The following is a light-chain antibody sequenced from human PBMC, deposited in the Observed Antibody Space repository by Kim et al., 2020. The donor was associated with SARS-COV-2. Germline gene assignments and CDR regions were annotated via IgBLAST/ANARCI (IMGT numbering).Light chain of an antibody. Sequence: SYELTQPPSVSVAPGKTARITCGGNNIGSKSVHWYQQKPGQAAVLVIHYDRDRPSGIPERFSGSNSGNTATLTISRVEAGDEADYYCQVWDSSSDHRVFGPGTKLAVL. CDR3: QVWDSSSDHRV. CDR2: YDR. CDR1: NIGSKS. V-gene: IGLV3-21*04. J-gene: IGLJ3*02.